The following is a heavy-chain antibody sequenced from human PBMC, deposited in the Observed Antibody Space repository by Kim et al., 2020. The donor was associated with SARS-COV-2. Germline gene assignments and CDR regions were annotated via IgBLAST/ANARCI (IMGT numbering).Heavy chain of an antibody. CDR1: GFTFSSYS. J-gene: IGHJ5*02. CDR3: ARDLPKITMVRGVPPGFDP. V-gene: IGHV3-21*01. D-gene: IGHD3-10*01. CDR2: ISSSSSYI. Sequence: GGSLRLSCAASGFTFSSYSMNWVRQAPGKGLEWVSSISSSSSYIYYADSVKGRFTISRDNAKNSLYLQMNSLRAEDTAVYYCARDLPKITMVRGVPPGFDPWGQGTLVTVSS.